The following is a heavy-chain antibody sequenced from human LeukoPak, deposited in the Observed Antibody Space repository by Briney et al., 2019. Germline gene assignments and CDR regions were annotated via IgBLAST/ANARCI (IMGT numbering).Heavy chain of an antibody. Sequence: PGGSLRLSCAASGFTFSSYGMHWVRQAPGKGLEWVAFIRYDGSNKYYADSVKGRFTISRDNSKNTLYLQMNSLRAEDTAVYYCAKVTYYYDSSGYDYYYYYMDVWGKGTTVTVPS. J-gene: IGHJ6*03. D-gene: IGHD3-22*01. CDR3: AKVTYYYDSSGYDYYYYYMDV. CDR2: IRYDGSNK. CDR1: GFTFSSYG. V-gene: IGHV3-30*02.